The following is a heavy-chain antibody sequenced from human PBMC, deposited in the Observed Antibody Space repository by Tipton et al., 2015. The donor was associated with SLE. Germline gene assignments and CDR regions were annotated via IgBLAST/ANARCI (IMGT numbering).Heavy chain of an antibody. V-gene: IGHV4-59*02. CDR2: SYYTGSA. D-gene: IGHD1-26*01. CDR1: GSSVTSHF. Sequence: TLSLTCSVSGSSVTSHFLIWIRQPPGKGLEWIGFSYYTGSAYYNPSLKSRVTISLDTSKNQISLKVNTLTAADTAVYYCARGGRYHINGLDPWGQGTLVTVSS. CDR3: ARGGRYHINGLDP. J-gene: IGHJ5*02.